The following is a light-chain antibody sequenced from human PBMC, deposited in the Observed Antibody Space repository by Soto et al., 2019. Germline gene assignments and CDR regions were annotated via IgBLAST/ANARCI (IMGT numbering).Light chain of an antibody. CDR3: QQYGSSPPLT. V-gene: IGKV3-20*01. J-gene: IGKJ4*01. CDR2: GAS. Sequence: EIEMTQSPATLSVSPGERATLSCRASQSVSNNLAWYQQKPGQAPRLLIYGASSRATGIPDRFSGSGSGTDFTLTISRLEPEDFAVYYCQQYGSSPPLTFGGGTKVDIK. CDR1: QSVSNN.